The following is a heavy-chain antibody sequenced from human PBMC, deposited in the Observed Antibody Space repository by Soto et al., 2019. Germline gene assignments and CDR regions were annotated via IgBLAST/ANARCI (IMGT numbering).Heavy chain of an antibody. CDR3: TRQGITGTPLDY. Sequence: GGSLRLSCAASGFTFSGSAMHWVRQASGKGLEWVGRIRSKANSYATAYAASVKGRFTISRDDSKNTAYLQMNSLKTEDTAVYYCTRQGITGTPLDYWGRGTLATVSS. V-gene: IGHV3-73*01. D-gene: IGHD1-20*01. J-gene: IGHJ4*02. CDR2: IRSKANSYAT. CDR1: GFTFSGSA.